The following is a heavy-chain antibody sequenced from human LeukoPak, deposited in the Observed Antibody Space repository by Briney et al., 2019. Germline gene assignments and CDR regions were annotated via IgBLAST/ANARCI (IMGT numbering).Heavy chain of an antibody. Sequence: GGTLRLSCAASGFSFRTYGMSWVRQAPGKRLEWVSGISGSGDNTHNADFVKGRFTISRDNSKNTLYLQMNSLRAEDTAVYYCAKIAETSGIYGQGYDYWGQGTLVTVSS. CDR2: ISGSGDNT. CDR3: AKIAETSGIYGQGYDY. CDR1: GFSFRTYG. J-gene: IGHJ4*02. V-gene: IGHV3-23*01. D-gene: IGHD1-26*01.